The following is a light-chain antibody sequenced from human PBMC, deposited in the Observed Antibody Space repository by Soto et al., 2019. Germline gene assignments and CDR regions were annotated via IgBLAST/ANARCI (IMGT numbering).Light chain of an antibody. V-gene: IGKV2-24*01. CDR3: QQSYSTPLT. Sequence: DIVMTQSPLSSPVTLGQPASISCRSSQSLVHGDGNTYLSWFQQRPGQPPRLLIYRVSDRFSGVPDRFSGSGAGTDFTLTISSLQPEDFATYYCQQSYSTPLTFGGGTKVDIK. CDR1: QSLVHGDGNTY. CDR2: RVS. J-gene: IGKJ4*01.